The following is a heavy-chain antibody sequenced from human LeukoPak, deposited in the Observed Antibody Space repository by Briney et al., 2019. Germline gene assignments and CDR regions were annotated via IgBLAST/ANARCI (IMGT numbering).Heavy chain of an antibody. J-gene: IGHJ3*02. CDR3: ARDFDAFDI. Sequence: GGSLRLSCAASGFTVSSNYMSWVREARGKGLEWVSVIYSGGSTYYADSVKGRFTISRNNSKHTLYLQMNSLRAEDTAVYYCARDFDAFDIWGQGTMVTVSS. CDR1: GFTVSSNY. V-gene: IGHV3-53*01. CDR2: IYSGGST.